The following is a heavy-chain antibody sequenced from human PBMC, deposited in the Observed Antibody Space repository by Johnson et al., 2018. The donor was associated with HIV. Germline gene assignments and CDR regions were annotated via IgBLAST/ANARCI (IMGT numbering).Heavy chain of an antibody. CDR3: AREGEDAFDI. CDR2: IKQGGSEK. Sequence: PGKGLEWVASIKQGGSEKYYVDSVKGRFTISRDNAKNSLYLQMNSLRVEDTAVDYCAREGEDAFDIWGQGKMVTVSS. J-gene: IGHJ3*02. V-gene: IGHV3-7*01. D-gene: IGHD1-26*01.